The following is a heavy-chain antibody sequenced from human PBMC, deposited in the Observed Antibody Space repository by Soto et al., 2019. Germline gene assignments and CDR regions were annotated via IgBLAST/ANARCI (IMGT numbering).Heavy chain of an antibody. CDR3: ATTTSGVPAAIDYYYYYGMDV. CDR1: GFTFSSYA. Sequence: EVQLLESGGGLVQPGGSLRLSCAASGFTFSSYAMSWVRQAPGKGLEWVSAISGSGGSTYYADSVKGRFTISRDNSKNTLYLQMNSLRAEDTAVYYCATTTSGVPAAIDYYYYYGMDVWGQGTTVTVSS. J-gene: IGHJ6*02. CDR2: ISGSGGST. V-gene: IGHV3-23*01. D-gene: IGHD2-2*02.